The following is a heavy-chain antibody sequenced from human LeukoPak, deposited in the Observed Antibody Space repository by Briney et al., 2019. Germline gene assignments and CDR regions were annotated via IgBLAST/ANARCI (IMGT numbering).Heavy chain of an antibody. V-gene: IGHV3-21*01. CDR3: ARVPDCSGGSCYPRYFGF. Sequence: PGGSLRLSCAASGFTFSSYTLNWVRQAPGKGLEWVSSISSGGSYIYYADSVKGRFTISRDNAKNSLYLQMNSLRAEDTAVYYCARVPDCSGGSCYPRYFGFWGQGTLVTVSS. J-gene: IGHJ4*02. CDR2: ISSGGSYI. D-gene: IGHD2-15*01. CDR1: GFTFSSYT.